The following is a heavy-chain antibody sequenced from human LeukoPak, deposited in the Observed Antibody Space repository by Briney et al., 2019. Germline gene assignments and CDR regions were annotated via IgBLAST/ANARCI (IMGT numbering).Heavy chain of an antibody. J-gene: IGHJ6*03. V-gene: IGHV1-18*01. CDR3: ARDRDSSSWYYYYYMDV. Sequence: QGLEWMGWISAYNGNTNYAQKLQGRVTMTTDTSTSTAYMELRSLRSDDTAVYYCARDRDSSSWYYYYYMDVWGKGTTVTVSS. CDR2: ISAYNGNT. D-gene: IGHD6-13*01.